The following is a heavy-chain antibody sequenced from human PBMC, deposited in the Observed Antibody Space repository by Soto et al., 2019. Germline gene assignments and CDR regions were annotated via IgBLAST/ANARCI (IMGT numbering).Heavy chain of an antibody. V-gene: IGHV1-18*01. CDR1: GYTFTSYG. D-gene: IGHD2-2*03. J-gene: IGHJ3*02. CDR2: ISAYNGNT. Sequence: GASVKVSCKASGYTFTSYGISWVRQAPGQGLEWMGWISAYNGNTNYAQKLQGRVTMTTDTSTSTAYMELRSLRSDDTAVYYCARDSGYCSSTSCYARAFDIWGQGKMVTVSS. CDR3: ARDSGYCSSTSCYARAFDI.